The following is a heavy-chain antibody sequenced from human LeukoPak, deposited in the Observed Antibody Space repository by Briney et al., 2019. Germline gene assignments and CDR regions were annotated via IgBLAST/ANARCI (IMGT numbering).Heavy chain of an antibody. V-gene: IGHV1-2*02. Sequence: ASVKVSCKASGYTFIGYYMHWVRQAPGQGLEWMGWINPNSGGTNYAQKFQGRVTMTRDTPISTAYMELSRLRSDDTAVYYCARARGSSSTIDYWGQGTLVTVSS. CDR3: ARARGSSSTIDY. D-gene: IGHD6-6*01. J-gene: IGHJ4*02. CDR2: INPNSGGT. CDR1: GYTFIGYY.